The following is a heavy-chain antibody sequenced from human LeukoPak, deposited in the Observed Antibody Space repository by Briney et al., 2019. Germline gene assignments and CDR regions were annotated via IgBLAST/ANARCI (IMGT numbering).Heavy chain of an antibody. J-gene: IGHJ6*03. CDR3: ARVPRSSIAARHYYYYYMDV. V-gene: IGHV1-8*02. CDR1: GYTFTSFE. Sequence: ASVRVSCKAPGYTFTSFEVNWVRQATGQGLEWMRWMNPYSGKSGKAQKFQGRVTLTWNTSITTAYMEVSSLRSEDTAVYYCARVPRSSIAARHYYYYYMDVWGKGTTVTVSS. CDR2: MNPYSGKS. D-gene: IGHD6-6*01.